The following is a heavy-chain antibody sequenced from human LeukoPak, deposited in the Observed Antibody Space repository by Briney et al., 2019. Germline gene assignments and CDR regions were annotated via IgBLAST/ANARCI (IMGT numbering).Heavy chain of an antibody. Sequence: ASVKVSCKASGYTFTGYYMHWVRQAPGQGLEWMGRINPNSGGTNYAQKFQGRVTMTEDTSTDTAYMELSSLRSEDTAVYYCAAWFVLRFLEWPGWFDPWGQGTLVTVSS. CDR3: AAWFVLRFLEWPGWFDP. V-gene: IGHV1-2*06. CDR1: GYTFTGYY. CDR2: INPNSGGT. D-gene: IGHD3-3*01. J-gene: IGHJ5*02.